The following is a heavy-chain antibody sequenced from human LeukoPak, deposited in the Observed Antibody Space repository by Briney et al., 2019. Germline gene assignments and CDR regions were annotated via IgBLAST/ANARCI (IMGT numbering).Heavy chain of an antibody. CDR1: GGSISSYY. J-gene: IGHJ4*02. D-gene: IGHD4-23*01. V-gene: IGHV4-59*08. CDR3: ARGNGGGPH. CDR2: IYYSGST. Sequence: SETLSLTCTVSGGSISSYYRSWIRQPPGKGLEWIGYIYYSGSTNYNPSLKSRVTISVDTSKNQFSLKLSSVTAADTAVYYCARGNGGGPHWGQGTLVTVSS.